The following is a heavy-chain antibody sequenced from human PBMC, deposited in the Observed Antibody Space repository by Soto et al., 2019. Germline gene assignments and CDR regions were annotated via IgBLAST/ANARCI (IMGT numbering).Heavy chain of an antibody. Sequence: GGSLRLSCAASGFTFSGSAMHWVRQASGKGLEWVGRIRSKANSYATAYAASVKGRFTISRDDSKNTAYLQMNSLKTEDTAVYYCTRLYGDYPLYYYYGMDFWGQGATVTVSS. CDR1: GFTFSGSA. CDR2: IRSKANSYAT. CDR3: TRLYGDYPLYYYYGMDF. J-gene: IGHJ6*02. D-gene: IGHD4-17*01. V-gene: IGHV3-73*01.